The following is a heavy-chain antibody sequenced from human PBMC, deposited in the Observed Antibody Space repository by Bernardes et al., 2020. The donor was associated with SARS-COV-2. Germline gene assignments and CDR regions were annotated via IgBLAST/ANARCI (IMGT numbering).Heavy chain of an antibody. CDR1: GGSVTSGSDY. V-gene: IGHV4-61*01. D-gene: IGHD3-10*01. CDR3: ARLFVGLDY. Sequence: SEALSLTCTVSGGSVTSGSDYWSWLRQPPGKGLEWIGYIYYSGSTNYNPTLKSRVTISADTSKNQFSLKLTSVTAADTAVYYCARLFVGLDYWGQGTLVTVSS. J-gene: IGHJ4*02. CDR2: IYYSGST.